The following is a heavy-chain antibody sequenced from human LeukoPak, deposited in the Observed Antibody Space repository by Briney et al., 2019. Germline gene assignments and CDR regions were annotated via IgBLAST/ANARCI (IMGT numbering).Heavy chain of an antibody. CDR2: ISGSGGST. D-gene: IGHD4-17*01. J-gene: IGHJ4*02. V-gene: IGHV3-23*01. Sequence: PGGSLRLSCAASGFTFSSYTMSWVRQAPGKGLEWVSAISGSGGSTYYADSVKGRFTISRDNSKNTLYLQMNSLRAEDTAAYYCAKDLDDYGDYPLGAYWGQGTLVTVSS. CDR1: GFTFSSYT. CDR3: AKDLDDYGDYPLGAY.